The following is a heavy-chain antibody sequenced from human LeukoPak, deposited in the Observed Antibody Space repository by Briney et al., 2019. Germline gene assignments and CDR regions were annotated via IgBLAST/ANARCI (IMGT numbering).Heavy chain of an antibody. D-gene: IGHD3-22*01. CDR2: ISSSSSYI. CDR3: ARDLNDYYDSSGYYSAHYYYYYGMDV. Sequence: TGGSLRLSCAASGFTFSSYSMNWVRQAPGKGLEWVSSISSSSSYIYYADSVKGRFTISRDNAKNSLYLQMNSLRAEDTAVYYCARDLNDYYDSSGYYSAHYYYYYGMDVWGQGTTVTVSS. CDR1: GFTFSSYS. V-gene: IGHV3-21*01. J-gene: IGHJ6*02.